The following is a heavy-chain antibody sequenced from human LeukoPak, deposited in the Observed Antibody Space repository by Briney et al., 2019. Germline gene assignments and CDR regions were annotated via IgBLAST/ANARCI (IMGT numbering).Heavy chain of an antibody. J-gene: IGHJ4*02. V-gene: IGHV3-15*01. D-gene: IGHD1-26*01. CDR3: TTAPSIVGATTAVHY. Sequence: GGSLRLSCAASGFTFSSYSMNWVRQAPGKGLEWVGRIKSKTDGGTTDYAAPVKGRFTISRDDSKNTLYLQMNSLKTEDTAVYYCTTAPSIVGATTAVHYWGQGTLVTVSS. CDR1: GFTFSSYS. CDR2: IKSKTDGGTT.